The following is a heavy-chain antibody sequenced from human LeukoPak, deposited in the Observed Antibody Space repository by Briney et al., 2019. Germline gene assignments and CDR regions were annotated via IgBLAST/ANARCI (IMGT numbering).Heavy chain of an antibody. Sequence: SETLSLTCAVSGGSISSSNWWSWVRQPPGKGLEWIGEIYHSGSTNYNPSLKSRVTISVDKSKNQFSLKLSSVTAADTAVFYCARAFYSSSWYHKEDFFDYWGQGTLVTVSS. V-gene: IGHV4-4*02. CDR3: ARAFYSSSWYHKEDFFDY. J-gene: IGHJ4*02. CDR2: IYHSGST. CDR1: GGSISSSNW. D-gene: IGHD6-13*01.